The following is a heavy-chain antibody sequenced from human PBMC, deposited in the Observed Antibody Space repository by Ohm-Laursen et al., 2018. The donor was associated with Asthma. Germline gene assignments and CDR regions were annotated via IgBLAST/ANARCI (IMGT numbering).Heavy chain of an antibody. Sequence: SLRLSCSASGFTFSSYDMHWVRQATGKGLEWVSAIGTAGDTYYPGSVKGRFTISRENAKNSLYLQMNSLRAEDTAVYYCAKDSSNWEYYYYYGMDVWGQGTTVTVSS. V-gene: IGHV3-13*01. J-gene: IGHJ6*02. CDR3: AKDSSNWEYYYYYGMDV. CDR1: GFTFSSYD. D-gene: IGHD7-27*01. CDR2: IGTAGDT.